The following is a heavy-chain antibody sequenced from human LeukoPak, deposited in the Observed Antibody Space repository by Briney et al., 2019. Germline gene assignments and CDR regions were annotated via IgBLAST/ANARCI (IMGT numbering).Heavy chain of an antibody. Sequence: GGSLRLSCSASGFTFSSYAMSWVRQAPGKGLEWVSAISGSDGSTYYADSVKGRFTISRDNSKNTLYLQMNSLRAEDTAVYYCAKDRKDIVVVPAATRKYNWFDPWGQGTLVTVSS. D-gene: IGHD2-2*01. CDR2: ISGSDGST. J-gene: IGHJ5*02. CDR1: GFTFSSYA. CDR3: AKDRKDIVVVPAATRKYNWFDP. V-gene: IGHV3-23*01.